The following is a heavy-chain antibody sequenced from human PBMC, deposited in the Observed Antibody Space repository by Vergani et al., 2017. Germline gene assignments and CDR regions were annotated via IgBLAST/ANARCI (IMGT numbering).Heavy chain of an antibody. CDR1: GYTFTGYY. CDR2: INPNSGGT. Sequence: QVQLVQSGAEVKKPGASVKVSCKASGYTFTGYYMHWVRQAPGQGLEWMGWINPNSGGTNYAQKFQGRVTMTRDTSISTAYMELSRLRSDDTAVYYCARGREDYDFWSGSPPPDYWGQGTLVTVSS. D-gene: IGHD3-3*01. J-gene: IGHJ4*02. CDR3: ARGREDYDFWSGSPPPDY. V-gene: IGHV1-2*02.